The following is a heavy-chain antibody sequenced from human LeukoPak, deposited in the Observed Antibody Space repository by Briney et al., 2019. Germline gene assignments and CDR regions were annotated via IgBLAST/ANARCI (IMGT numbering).Heavy chain of an antibody. CDR3: ARGGRGSDI. D-gene: IGHD1-26*01. CDR1: GFTLSSYG. J-gene: IGHJ3*02. V-gene: IGHV3-74*01. Sequence: GGSLRLSCAASGFTLSSYGMHWVRQAPGKGLVWVSRINSDGSSTNYADSVKGRFTISRDNAKNTLYLQMNSLRADDTAVYYCARGGRGSDIWGQGTMVTVSS. CDR2: INSDGSST.